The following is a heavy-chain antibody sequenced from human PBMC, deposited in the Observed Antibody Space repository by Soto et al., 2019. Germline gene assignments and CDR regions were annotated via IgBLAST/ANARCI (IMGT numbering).Heavy chain of an antibody. CDR2: IYYSGST. J-gene: IGHJ4*02. Sequence: NPSETLSLTCTVSGGSISSSSYYWGWIRQPPGKGLEWIGSIYYSGSTYYNPSLKSRVTISVDTSKNQFSLKLSSVTAADTAVYYCATFSDYYDSSGIDYWGQGTLVTVSS. V-gene: IGHV4-39*01. CDR1: GGSISSSSYY. D-gene: IGHD3-22*01. CDR3: ATFSDYYDSSGIDY.